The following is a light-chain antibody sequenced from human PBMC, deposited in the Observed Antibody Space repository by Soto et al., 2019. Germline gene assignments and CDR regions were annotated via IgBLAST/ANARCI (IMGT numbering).Light chain of an antibody. CDR2: GAS. V-gene: IGKV3-20*01. J-gene: IGKJ1*01. Sequence: EIVLTQSPGTLSLSPGERATLSCRASQSVSNNYLAWYQQKPGQAPTLLIYGASGRATGIPDRFSGSGSGTDFILTISRLEPEDFVVHYCQQYSSSPPTFGQGTKVEIK. CDR1: QSVSNNY. CDR3: QQYSSSPPT.